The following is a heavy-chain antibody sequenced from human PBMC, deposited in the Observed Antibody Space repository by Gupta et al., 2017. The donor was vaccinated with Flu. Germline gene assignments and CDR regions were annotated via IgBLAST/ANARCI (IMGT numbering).Heavy chain of an antibody. CDR1: GGSVNAYSYF. J-gene: IGHJ4*02. D-gene: IGHD3-10*01. CDR3: ARRGTYFFDF. CDR2: VHASGGT. V-gene: IGHV4-31*03. Sequence: QLRLQESGPRLVKPSQTLSLTCTVSGGSVNAYSYFWSWLRQLPGKGLEWIGYVHASGGTYYNPSLRSRLMLSIDTSKNEFSLEVTSVTAADTAMYYCARRGTYFFDFWGQGALVTVSS.